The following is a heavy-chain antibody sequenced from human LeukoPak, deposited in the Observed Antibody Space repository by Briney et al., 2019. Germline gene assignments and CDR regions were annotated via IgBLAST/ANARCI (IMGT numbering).Heavy chain of an antibody. CDR2: ITDSGGDT. J-gene: IGHJ4*02. Sequence: GGSLRLSCAASEFSFSNYAMSWVRQAPGKGLEWVSAITDSGGDTYTADSVKGRFTISRDNSKNTLYMQMNSLRVEDTAVYYCASGSRYSRPYYFDNWGQGTLVTVSS. CDR3: ASGSRYSRPYYFDN. V-gene: IGHV3-23*01. D-gene: IGHD2-21*01. CDR1: EFSFSNYA.